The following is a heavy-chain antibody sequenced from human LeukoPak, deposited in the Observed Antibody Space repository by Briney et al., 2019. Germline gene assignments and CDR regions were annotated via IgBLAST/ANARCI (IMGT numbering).Heavy chain of an antibody. CDR2: ISGSGGST. V-gene: IGHV3-23*01. J-gene: IGHJ6*02. Sequence: GGSLRLSCSASGFTFSSYAMSGVRRAPGKGLEWVSAISGSGGSTYYADSVKGRFTISRDNSKNTLYLQMNSLRAEDPAVYYCAKEGGWGNYYYGMDVWGQGTTVTVSS. CDR3: AKEGGWGNYYYGMDV. D-gene: IGHD6-19*01. CDR1: GFTFSSYA.